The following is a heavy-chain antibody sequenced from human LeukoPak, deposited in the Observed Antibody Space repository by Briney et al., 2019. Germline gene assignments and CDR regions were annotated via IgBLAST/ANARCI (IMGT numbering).Heavy chain of an antibody. CDR1: GFTFSSFA. CDR2: ISGAGGST. Sequence: GGSLRLSCAASGFTFSSFAMSWVRQAPGRGLEWVSSISGAGGSTYYADSVKGRFTISRDNIKNTVDLQMNSLRAEDTAVYYCARRAGGYSHPYDYWGQGTLVTVSS. J-gene: IGHJ4*02. D-gene: IGHD4-23*01. CDR3: ARRAGGYSHPYDY. V-gene: IGHV3-23*01.